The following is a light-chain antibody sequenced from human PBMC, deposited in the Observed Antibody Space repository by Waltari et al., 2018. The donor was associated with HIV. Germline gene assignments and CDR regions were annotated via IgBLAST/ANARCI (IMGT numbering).Light chain of an antibody. CDR3: SSYTSSSTLLYV. Sequence: QSALTQPASVSGPPGPATTISCTGTSSDVGGYIYVHWYQQHPGKAPKLLIYEVSNRPSGVSNRFSGSKSGNTASLTISGLQAEDEADYYCSSYTSSSTLLYVFGTGTKVTVL. V-gene: IGLV2-14*01. CDR1: SSDVGGYIY. CDR2: EVS. J-gene: IGLJ1*01.